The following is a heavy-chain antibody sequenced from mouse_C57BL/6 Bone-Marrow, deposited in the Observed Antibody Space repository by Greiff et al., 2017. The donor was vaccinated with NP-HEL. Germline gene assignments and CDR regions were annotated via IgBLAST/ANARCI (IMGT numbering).Heavy chain of an antibody. Sequence: EVQVVESGGGLVKPGGSLKLSCAASGFTFSSYAMSWVRQTPEKRLEWVATISDGGSYTYYPDNVKGRFTISRDNAKNNLYLQMSHLKSEDTAMYYCARGLPHYYAMDYWGQGTSVTVSS. CDR3: ARGLPHYYAMDY. CDR1: GFTFSSYA. J-gene: IGHJ4*01. V-gene: IGHV5-4*01. D-gene: IGHD6-1*01. CDR2: ISDGGSYT.